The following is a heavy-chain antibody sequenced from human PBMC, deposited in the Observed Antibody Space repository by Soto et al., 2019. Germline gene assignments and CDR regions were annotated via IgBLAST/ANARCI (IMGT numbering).Heavy chain of an antibody. V-gene: IGHV3-23*01. CDR3: AKIGGTDFGAYGIDN. CDR1: GFTFSNYA. Sequence: EVQLLESGGGFVQPGGSLRLSCAASGFTFSNYAMSWVRQAPGKGLEWVSSMSDGGWTYYADSVKGRFTISRDNSKNTLYLLMNSLGAEDTAVYYCAKIGGTDFGAYGIDNWGQGTLVTVSS. D-gene: IGHD4-17*01. J-gene: IGHJ4*02. CDR2: MSDGGWT.